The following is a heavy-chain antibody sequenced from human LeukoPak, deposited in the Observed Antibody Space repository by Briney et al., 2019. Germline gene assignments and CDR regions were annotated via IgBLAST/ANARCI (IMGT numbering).Heavy chain of an antibody. V-gene: IGHV4-59*01. D-gene: IGHD6-19*01. Sequence: SETLSLTCTVSGGSISSYYWSWIRQPPGKGLEWIGYIYYSGSTNYNPSLKSRITISVDTSKNQFSLKLSSVTAADTAVYYCARCRGSAWELDYWGQGTLVTVSS. CDR2: IYYSGST. J-gene: IGHJ4*02. CDR1: GGSISSYY. CDR3: ARCRGSAWELDY.